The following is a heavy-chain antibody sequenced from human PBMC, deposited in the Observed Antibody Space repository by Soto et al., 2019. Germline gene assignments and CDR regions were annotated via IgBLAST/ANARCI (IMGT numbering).Heavy chain of an antibody. Sequence: QVQLVQSGAEVKKPGTSVKVSCKASGGTFSSYTISWVRQAPGQGLEWMGRIIPILGIANYAQKFQGRVTITADKSTSTAYMELSSLRSEDTAVYYCASNGDYDISGPPWGQGTLVTVSS. CDR1: GGTFSSYT. CDR3: ASNGDYDISGPP. V-gene: IGHV1-69*02. D-gene: IGHD3-9*01. CDR2: IIPILGIA. J-gene: IGHJ5*02.